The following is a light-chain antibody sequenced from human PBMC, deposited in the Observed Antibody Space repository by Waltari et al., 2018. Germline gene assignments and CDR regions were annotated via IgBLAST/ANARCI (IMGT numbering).Light chain of an antibody. CDR3: CSYAGVYLYV. CDR2: DVS. V-gene: IGLV2-11*01. J-gene: IGLJ1*01. CDR1: SGDVGGYTF. Sequence: QPALTPPRAVSGSPGQSAPTSCTGTSGDVGGYTFVSWYQQHPRKAPQLTIYDVSNPPSGLPDRFAGSKSGNTASLTISGLQAEDEADYYCCSYAGVYLYVFGTGTKVTVL.